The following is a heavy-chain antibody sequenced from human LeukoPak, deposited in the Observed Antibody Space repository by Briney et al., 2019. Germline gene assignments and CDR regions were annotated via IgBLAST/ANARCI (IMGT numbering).Heavy chain of an antibody. CDR3: ARGHCSGGSCYGPPITARLAFDY. Sequence: TXAVSGGSISSGGYSWSWIRQPPGKGLEWIGYIYHSGSTYYNPSLKSRVTISVDTSKNQFSLKLSSVTAADTAVYYCARGHCSGGSCYGPPITARLAFDYWGQGTLVTVSS. J-gene: IGHJ4*02. CDR2: IYHSGST. V-gene: IGHV4-30-2*01. D-gene: IGHD2-15*01. CDR1: GGSISSGGYS.